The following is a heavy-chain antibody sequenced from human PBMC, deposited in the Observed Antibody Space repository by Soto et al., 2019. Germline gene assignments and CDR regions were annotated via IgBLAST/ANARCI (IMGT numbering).Heavy chain of an antibody. CDR2: ISGNGGST. V-gene: IGHV3-23*01. CDR1: GFTFTNYH. J-gene: IGHJ4*02. Sequence: EVHLLESGGGLLQPGGSLTLSCVASGFTFTNYHMTWVRRAPGKGLEWLSAISGNGGSTYYTDADSVKGRITISRDNSKNTVYLQLNSLRVEDTAIYYCAKRARDGYNSPIDYWGQGTLVTVSS. CDR3: AKRARDGYNSPIDY. D-gene: IGHD5-12*01.